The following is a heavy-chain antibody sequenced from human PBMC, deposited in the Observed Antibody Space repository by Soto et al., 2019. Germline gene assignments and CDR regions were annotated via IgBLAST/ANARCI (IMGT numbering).Heavy chain of an antibody. D-gene: IGHD2-15*01. V-gene: IGHV5-51*01. CDR3: ERLRGSGGRARKSYYYYYGMDV. CDR1: GYSFTSYW. Sequence: GESLKISCKGSGYSFTSYWIGWVRQMPGKGLEWMGIIYPGDSDTRYSPSFQGQVTISADKSISTAYLQWSSLKASDTAMYYCERLRGSGGRARKSYYYYYGMDVWGQGTTATVS. J-gene: IGHJ6*02. CDR2: IYPGDSDT.